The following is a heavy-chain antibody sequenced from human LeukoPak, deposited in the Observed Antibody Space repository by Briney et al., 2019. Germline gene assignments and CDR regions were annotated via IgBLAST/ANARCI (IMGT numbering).Heavy chain of an antibody. CDR1: GGSISSSSYY. CDR2: IYYSGST. J-gene: IGHJ5*02. CDR3: ARRQYDFWSGYYYNWSDP. Sequence: SETLSLTCTVSGGSISSSSYYWGWIRQPPGKGLEWIGSIYYSGSTYYNPSLKSRVTISVDTSKNQFSLKLSSVTAADTAVYYCARRQYDFWSGYYYNWSDPWGQGTLVTVSS. V-gene: IGHV4-39*01. D-gene: IGHD3-3*01.